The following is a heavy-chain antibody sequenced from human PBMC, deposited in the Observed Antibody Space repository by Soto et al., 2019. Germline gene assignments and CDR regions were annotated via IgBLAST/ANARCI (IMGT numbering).Heavy chain of an antibody. D-gene: IGHD5-18*01. V-gene: IGHV5-51*01. CDR2: IHPSDSDT. J-gene: IGHJ4*02. Sequence: PGESLKISCKASGDSFTSHWIGWVRQMPGKGLEWMGIIHPSDSDTRYSPSFQGQVTISADKSISTAYLQWSSLKASDTAMYYCARQRGYSYGLNYAPKYFDYWGQGTLVTVSS. CDR3: ARQRGYSYGLNYAPKYFDY. CDR1: GDSFTSHW.